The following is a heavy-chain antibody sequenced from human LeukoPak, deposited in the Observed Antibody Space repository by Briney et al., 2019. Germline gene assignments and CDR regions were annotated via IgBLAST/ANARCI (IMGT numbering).Heavy chain of an antibody. D-gene: IGHD5-18*01. Sequence: SETLSLTCTVSGGSISSSSYYWGWIRQPPGKGLEWIGSIYYSGSTYYNPSLKSRVTISVDTSKNQFSLKLSSVTAADTAVYYCARDSFLASYIGYSYVIKGVFDDYWGQGTLVTVSS. CDR2: IYYSGST. CDR1: GGSISSSSYY. J-gene: IGHJ4*02. CDR3: ARDSFLASYIGYSYVIKGVFDDY. V-gene: IGHV4-39*07.